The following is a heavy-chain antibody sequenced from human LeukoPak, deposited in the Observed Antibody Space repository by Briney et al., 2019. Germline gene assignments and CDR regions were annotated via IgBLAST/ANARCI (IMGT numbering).Heavy chain of an antibody. CDR3: ARNFSPKYVWGSYRERKYYFDY. Sequence: ASVKVSCKTSAYSFTPYAMHWVRQAPGQRLEWMGWINAGNGHTKYSQEFQGRLTITRDTSANTAYMELSSLRSEDTAVYYCARNFSPKYVWGSYRERKYYFDYWGQGTLVTVSS. V-gene: IGHV1-3*03. J-gene: IGHJ4*02. CDR2: INAGNGHT. D-gene: IGHD3-16*02. CDR1: AYSFTPYA.